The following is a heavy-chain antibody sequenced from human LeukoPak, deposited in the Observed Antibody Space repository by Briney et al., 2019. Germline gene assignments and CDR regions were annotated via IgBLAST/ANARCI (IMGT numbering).Heavy chain of an antibody. CDR2: IRYDGSNK. J-gene: IGHJ5*02. CDR1: GFTFSSYG. D-gene: IGHD4-17*01. V-gene: IGHV3-30*02. Sequence: TGGSLRLSCAASGFTFSSYGMHWVRQAPGKGLEWVAFIRYDGSNKYYADSVKGRFTISRDNSKNTLYLQMNSLRAEDTAVYYCAKDPHDYGDYPPANWFDPRGQGTLVTVSS. CDR3: AKDPHDYGDYPPANWFDP.